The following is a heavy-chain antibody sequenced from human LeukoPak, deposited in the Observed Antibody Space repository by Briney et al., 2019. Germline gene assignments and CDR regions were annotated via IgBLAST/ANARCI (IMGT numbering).Heavy chain of an antibody. V-gene: IGHV3-7*01. CDR1: GFTFSSYW. CDR3: ARDRGGGWDDY. Sequence: GGSLRLSCAASGFTFSSYWMSWVRQAPGKWLEWVANIKQDGSEKYYVDSVKGRFTISRDNAKNSLYLQMNSLRAEDTAVYYCARDRGGGWDDYWGQGTLVTVSS. J-gene: IGHJ4*02. CDR2: IKQDGSEK. D-gene: IGHD2-15*01.